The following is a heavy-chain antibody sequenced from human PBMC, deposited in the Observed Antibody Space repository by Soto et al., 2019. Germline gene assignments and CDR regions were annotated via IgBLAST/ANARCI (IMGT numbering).Heavy chain of an antibody. J-gene: IGHJ4*02. CDR3: TRTLFIAARDVEPFDY. CDR1: GFTFSDYA. Sequence: VQLLESGGALVQPGGSLRLSCAASGFTFSDYAMPWVRQAPGKGLEWVSHTSGNGGSTYYADAVKGRFTISRDNSRDTINLQMNSLIAEDTALYYCTRTLFIAARDVEPFDYWGQGALVTVSS. CDR2: TSGNGGST. D-gene: IGHD6-6*01. V-gene: IGHV3-23*01.